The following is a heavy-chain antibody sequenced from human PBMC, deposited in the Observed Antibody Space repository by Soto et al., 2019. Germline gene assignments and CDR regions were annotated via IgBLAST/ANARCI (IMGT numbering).Heavy chain of an antibody. V-gene: IGHV1-69*02. CDR2: IIPILGIA. CDR1: GGTFSSYT. Sequence: QVQLVQSGAEVKKPGSSVKVSCKASGGTFSSYTISWVRQAPGQGLEWMGRIIPILGIANYAQKFQGRVTITADKSTSTVYLELSTLRSEDTAVYYCARGGITGNWFDPWVQGTLVTVSS. CDR3: ARGGITGNWFDP. J-gene: IGHJ5*02. D-gene: IGHD1-20*01.